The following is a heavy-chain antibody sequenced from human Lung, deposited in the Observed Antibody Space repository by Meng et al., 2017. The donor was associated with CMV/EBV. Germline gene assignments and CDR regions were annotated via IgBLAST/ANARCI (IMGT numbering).Heavy chain of an antibody. Sequence: CAASGFTFSSYWMGWVRQAPGKGLEWVANIKQDGSEKYYVDSVKGRFTISRDNAKNSLYLQMNSLRAEDTAVYYCARDGGPLRPFDYWGQGTLVTVSS. V-gene: IGHV3-7*01. CDR1: GFTFSSYW. CDR3: ARDGGPLRPFDY. CDR2: IKQDGSEK. J-gene: IGHJ4*02. D-gene: IGHD4-17*01.